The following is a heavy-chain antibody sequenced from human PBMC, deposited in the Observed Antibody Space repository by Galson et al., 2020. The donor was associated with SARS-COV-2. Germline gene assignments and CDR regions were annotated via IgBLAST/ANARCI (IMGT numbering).Heavy chain of an antibody. Sequence: SETLSLTCTVSGGSIITTSYYWNWIRQPPGKGLEWIGSMYFSGATYYNPSLKSRVTISLDTSKNQFSLKLSSVTAADTAMYYCARDFGSLWFGDGYYFDYWGQGTLVTVSS. V-gene: IGHV4-39*07. CDR1: GGSIITTSYY. CDR3: ARDFGSLWFGDGYYFDY. D-gene: IGHD3-10*01. J-gene: IGHJ4*02. CDR2: MYFSGAT.